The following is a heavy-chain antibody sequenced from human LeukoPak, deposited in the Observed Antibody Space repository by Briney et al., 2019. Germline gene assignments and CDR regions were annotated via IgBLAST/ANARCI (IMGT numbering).Heavy chain of an antibody. CDR2: INHSGST. D-gene: IGHD2-2*01. CDR1: GGSFSGYY. Sequence: PSETLSLTCAVYGGSFSGYYWSWIRQPPGKGLEWIGEINHSGSTNYNPSLKSRVTISVDTSKNQFSLKLSSVTAADTAVYHCARGHYCSSTSCSWFDPWGQGTLVTVSS. V-gene: IGHV4-34*01. CDR3: ARGHYCSSTSCSWFDP. J-gene: IGHJ5*02.